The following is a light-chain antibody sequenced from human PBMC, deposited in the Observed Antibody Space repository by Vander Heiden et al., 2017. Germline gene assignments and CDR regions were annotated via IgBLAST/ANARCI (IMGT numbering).Light chain of an antibody. CDR1: NIGSKS. J-gene: IGLJ3*02. CDR2: ADS. CDR3: QVWDSSSDHWV. Sequence: SYVLTQPPSVSVAPGQTARITCGGNNIGSKSVHWYQQKPGQAPVLVVYADSDRPSGIPERFSGSNSGNTATLTISRVEAGDEADYYCQVWDSSSDHWVFGGGTKLTGL. V-gene: IGLV3-21*02.